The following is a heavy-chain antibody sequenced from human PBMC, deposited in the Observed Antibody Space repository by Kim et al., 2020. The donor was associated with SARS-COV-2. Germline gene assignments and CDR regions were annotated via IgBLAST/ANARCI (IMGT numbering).Heavy chain of an antibody. V-gene: IGHV5-10-1*01. CDR1: GYSFPTYC. D-gene: IGHD2-15*01. CDR3: ARFTSSGGFYYYAVDV. J-gene: IGHJ6*02. CDR2: IDPRDSYT. Sequence: GESLKISCKGSGYSFPTYCIAWIRQMPGGGLEWMGRIDPRDSYTYYSPSFQGHVTMSVDKSVSTAYLHWSSLKASDTAMYYCARFTSSGGFYYYAVDVGG.